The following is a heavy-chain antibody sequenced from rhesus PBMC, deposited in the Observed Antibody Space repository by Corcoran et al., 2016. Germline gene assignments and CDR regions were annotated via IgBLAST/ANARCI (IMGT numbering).Heavy chain of an antibody. D-gene: IGHD5-42*01. Sequence: EVQLVETGGGLVQPGGSLKLSCAASGFTFSSYGMSWVRQAPGKGLEWVSAINIGGCSTYYADSVKGRFTISRDNSKNTLSLQMNSLRAEDTAVYYCAKDHEGDVDPGFDFWGQGLRVTVSS. CDR3: AKDHEGDVDPGFDF. CDR1: GFTFSSYG. CDR2: INIGGCST. J-gene: IGHJ3*01. V-gene: IGHV3S5*01.